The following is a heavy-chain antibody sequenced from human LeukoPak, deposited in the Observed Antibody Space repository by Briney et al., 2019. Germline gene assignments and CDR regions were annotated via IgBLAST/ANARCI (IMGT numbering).Heavy chain of an antibody. CDR3: AKDKAAEGIVVVISPFDY. V-gene: IGHV1-8*03. CDR2: MNPNGGNT. CDR1: GYTFTSYD. D-gene: IGHD3-22*01. J-gene: IGHJ4*02. Sequence: VKVSCKASGYTFTSYDINWVRQATGQGLEWMGWMNPNGGNTGYAQKFQGRVTITRNTSISTAYMELSSLRAEDTAVYYCAKDKAAEGIVVVISPFDYWGQGTLVTVSS.